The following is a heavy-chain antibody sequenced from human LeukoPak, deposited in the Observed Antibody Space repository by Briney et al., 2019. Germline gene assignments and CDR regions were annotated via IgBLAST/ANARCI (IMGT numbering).Heavy chain of an antibody. CDR2: ISSSSSTI. CDR3: ARDPPESRLMTTVTTFDY. V-gene: IGHV3-48*01. D-gene: IGHD4-17*01. Sequence: PGGSLRLSCAASGFTFSSYSMNWVRQAPGKGLEWVSYISSSSSTIYYADSVKGRFTISRDNAKNSLYLQMNSLRAEDTAVYYCARDPPESRLMTTVTTFDYWGQGTLVTVSS. CDR1: GFTFSSYS. J-gene: IGHJ4*02.